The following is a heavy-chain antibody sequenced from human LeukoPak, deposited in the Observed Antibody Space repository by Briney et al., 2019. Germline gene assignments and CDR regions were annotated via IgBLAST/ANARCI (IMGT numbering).Heavy chain of an antibody. CDR1: GYTFISYA. CDR2: VNTNTGNP. Sequence: ASVKVSCKASGYTFISYAMNWVRQAPGEGVEWVGWVNTNTGNPTYAQGFTGRFVCSLDTSVSTAYLQISRPKAEDTAVYYCARVVLRYFDALIWFAPWGQGTLVTVSS. V-gene: IGHV7-4-1*02. D-gene: IGHD3-9*01. CDR3: ARVVLRYFDALIWFAP. J-gene: IGHJ5*02.